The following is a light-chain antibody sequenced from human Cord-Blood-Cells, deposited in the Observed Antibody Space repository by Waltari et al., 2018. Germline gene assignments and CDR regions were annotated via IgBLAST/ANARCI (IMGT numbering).Light chain of an antibody. CDR2: DAS. V-gene: IGKV3-11*01. CDR1: QSVSSY. J-gene: IGKJ2*01. CDR3: QQRSNWPPYT. Sequence: DIVLTQSPATLSLSPGGRATLPCRASQSVSSYLAWYQQKPGQAPRLLIYDASNRATGIPARFSGSGSGTDFTLTISSLEPEDFAVYYCQQRSNWPPYTFGQGTKLEIK.